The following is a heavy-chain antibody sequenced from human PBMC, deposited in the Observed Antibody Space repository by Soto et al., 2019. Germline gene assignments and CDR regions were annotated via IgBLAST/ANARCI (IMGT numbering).Heavy chain of an antibody. CDR2: ISAYNGNT. J-gene: IGHJ4*02. V-gene: IGHV1-18*01. Sequence: QVQLVQSGAEVKKPGASVKVSCKASGYTFTSYGISWVRQAPGQGLEWMGWISAYNGNTNYAQKLQGRVTMTTDTSTSTAYMELRSLRSDDTAVYYCARDPDYYGSGSYPPIDYWGQGTLVTVSS. CDR1: GYTFTSYG. CDR3: ARDPDYYGSGSYPPIDY. D-gene: IGHD3-10*01.